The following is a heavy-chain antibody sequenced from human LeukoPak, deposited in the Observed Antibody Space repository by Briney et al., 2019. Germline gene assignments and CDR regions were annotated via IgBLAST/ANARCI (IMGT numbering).Heavy chain of an antibody. J-gene: IGHJ3*02. V-gene: IGHV1-46*03. D-gene: IGHD2-2*01. Sequence: ASVKVSCKASGYTFTSYYMQWVRQAPGQGLEWMGVINPSGGSTSYAQKFQGRVTMARDTSTSTVYMELSSLRSEDTAVYYCARLVGDLDAFDIWGQGTMVTVSS. CDR3: ARLVGDLDAFDI. CDR2: INPSGGST. CDR1: GYTFTSYY.